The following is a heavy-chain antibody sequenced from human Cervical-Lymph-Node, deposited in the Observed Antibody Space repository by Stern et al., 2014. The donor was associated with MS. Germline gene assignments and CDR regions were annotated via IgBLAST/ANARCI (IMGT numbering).Heavy chain of an antibody. Sequence: QVKLVQSGAEVKRPESSVKVSCKTSGGSLSTLDISWVRQAPGQGLEWVGEIMPLLGTAHYAQKFKGRLTITADDSTSTVYMELSSLKSEDTAIYFCARHQAGIAANWGQGTLVTVTS. V-gene: IGHV1-69*19. J-gene: IGHJ4*02. CDR2: IMPLLGTA. D-gene: IGHD6-13*01. CDR1: GGSLSTLD. CDR3: ARHQAGIAAN.